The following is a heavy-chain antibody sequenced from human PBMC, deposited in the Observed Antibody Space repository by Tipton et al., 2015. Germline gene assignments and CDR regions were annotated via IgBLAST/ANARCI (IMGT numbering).Heavy chain of an antibody. J-gene: IGHJ4*02. Sequence: RSLRLSCAASGFAFSHFGIHWVRQAPGKGLEWVSLIWYDGSEKYYADSVKGRFTISRDNSKNTVYLQMDSLRAEDTAMYYCVRERESYSSDWFYGYWGQGTRVAVS. CDR2: IWYDGSEK. D-gene: IGHD6-19*01. CDR1: GFAFSHFG. CDR3: VRERESYSSDWFYGY. V-gene: IGHV3-33*08.